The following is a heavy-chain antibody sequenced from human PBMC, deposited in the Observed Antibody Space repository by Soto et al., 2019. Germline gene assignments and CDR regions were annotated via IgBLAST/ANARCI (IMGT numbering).Heavy chain of an antibody. Sequence: EALVLTCASSGSSMSSYYWSWIRQPPGKGLEWIGYIYYSGNTNYNPSLKSRVTISVDTSKNQFYLKLSSVTAADTAVYYCAILHYYNSSGYLDWGQGTLVTVSS. V-gene: IGHV4-59*08. D-gene: IGHD3-22*01. CDR1: GSSMSSYY. CDR3: AILHYYNSSGYLD. J-gene: IGHJ4*02. CDR2: IYYSGNT.